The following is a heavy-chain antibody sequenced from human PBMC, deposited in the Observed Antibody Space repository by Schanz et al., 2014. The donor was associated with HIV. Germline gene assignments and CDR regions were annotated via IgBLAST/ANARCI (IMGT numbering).Heavy chain of an antibody. V-gene: IGHV3-23*04. J-gene: IGHJ4*02. D-gene: IGHD4-4*01. Sequence: EVHLVESGGGLVKPGGSLRLSCAAFGFTFSSDAMSWVRQAPGKGLEWVSSISRTGGSTYYADSVKGRFTISRDNSKNTLYLQMNSLRAEDTAVYYCAKEAVTTCFDYWGQGTQVTVSS. CDR1: GFTFSSDA. CDR2: ISRTGGST. CDR3: AKEAVTTCFDY.